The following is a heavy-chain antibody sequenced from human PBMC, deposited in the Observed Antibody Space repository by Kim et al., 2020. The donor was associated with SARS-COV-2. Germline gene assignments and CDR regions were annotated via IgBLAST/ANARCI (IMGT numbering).Heavy chain of an antibody. CDR1: GFTFSSYA. Sequence: GGSLRLSCAASGFTFSSYAMSWVRQAPGKGLEWVSAISGSGGSTYYADSVKGRFTISRDNSKNTLYLQMNSLRAEDTAVYYCARGGDYVRGVHWGQGTLVTVSS. D-gene: IGHD3-10*02. J-gene: IGHJ4*02. CDR3: ARGGDYVRGVH. V-gene: IGHV3-23*01. CDR2: ISGSGGST.